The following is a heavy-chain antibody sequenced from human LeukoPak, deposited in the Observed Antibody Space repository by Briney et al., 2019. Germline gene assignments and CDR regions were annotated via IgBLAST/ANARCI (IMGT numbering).Heavy chain of an antibody. CDR1: GFTFTSSA. D-gene: IGHD6-13*01. CDR3: AAVFAAAGTYYYYYGMDV. J-gene: IGHJ6*04. V-gene: IGHV1-58*01. Sequence: GTSVKVSCKASGFTFTSSAVQWVRQAHGQRLEWIGWIVVGSGNTNYAQKFQERVTITRDMSTSTAYMELSSLRSEDTAVYYCAAVFAAAGTYYYYYGMDVWGKGTTVTVSS. CDR2: IVVGSGNT.